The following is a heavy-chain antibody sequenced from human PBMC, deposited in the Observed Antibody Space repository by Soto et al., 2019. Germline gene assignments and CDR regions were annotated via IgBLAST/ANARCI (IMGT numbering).Heavy chain of an antibody. V-gene: IGHV4-39*01. CDR2: IYYSGST. J-gene: IGHJ4*02. CDR1: GGSISSSSYY. CDR3: ALTIWFGELLLFDY. D-gene: IGHD3-10*01. Sequence: SETLSLTCTVSGGSISSSSYYWGWIRQPPGKGLEWIGSIYYSGSTYYNPSLKSRVTISVDTSKNQFSLKLSSVTAADTAVYYCALTIWFGELLLFDYWGQGTLVTVPQ.